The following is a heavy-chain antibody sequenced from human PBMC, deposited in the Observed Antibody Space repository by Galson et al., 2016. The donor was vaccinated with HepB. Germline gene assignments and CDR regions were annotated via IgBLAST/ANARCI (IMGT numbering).Heavy chain of an antibody. CDR2: KHYRGWA. V-gene: IGHV4-59*02. CDR3: ARLSCSTTDCLQPPYDS. CDR1: GDSVSGYY. Sequence: SETLSLTCTVSGDSVSGYYWGWIRQSPGKGLEYIGYKHYRGWADYNPSLNRRVTISLDTSKNQFSLILTSVTAADTGMFYCARLSCSTTDCLQPPYDSWGQGTLVTVSS. D-gene: IGHD2-21*02. J-gene: IGHJ4*02.